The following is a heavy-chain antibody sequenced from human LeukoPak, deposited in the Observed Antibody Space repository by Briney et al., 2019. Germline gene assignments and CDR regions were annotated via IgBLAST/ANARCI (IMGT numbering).Heavy chain of an antibody. CDR3: ARGDIALDY. D-gene: IGHD5-12*01. CDR2: TYYKSKWYN. V-gene: IGHV6-1*01. CDR1: GDSVSTNSAA. J-gene: IGHJ4*02. Sequence: SQTLSLTCAISGDSVSTNSAAWNWIRQSPSRGLERLGRTYYKSKWYNNYAVSVKSRITINPDTSKNQFSLHLSSVTPEDTAVYYCARGDIALDYWGQGAPVTVSS.